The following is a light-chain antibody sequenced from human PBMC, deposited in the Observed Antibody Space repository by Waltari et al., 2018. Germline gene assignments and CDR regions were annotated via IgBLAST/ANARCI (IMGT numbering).Light chain of an antibody. V-gene: IGKV1-27*01. CDR2: AAS. Sequence: DIQMTQSPSSLSASVGDRVTITCRASQDISNSLAWYQQKPGTVPNLLIFAASTLQSGVSSRFSGSGSGTDFTPTISTLQPEDVATYYCQQRSNVLFAFGPGTKVDFK. CDR3: QQRSNVLFA. J-gene: IGKJ3*01. CDR1: QDISNS.